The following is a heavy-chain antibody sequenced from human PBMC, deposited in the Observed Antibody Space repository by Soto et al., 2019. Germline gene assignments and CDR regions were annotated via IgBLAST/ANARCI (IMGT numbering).Heavy chain of an antibody. Sequence: QVQLVESGGGVVQPGRSLRLSCAASGFTFRSYGMHWVRQAPGKGLEWVAVISYDGSNKYYADSVKGRFTISRDNSKNTLYLQMNSLRAEDTAVYYCANGLYYDSSGPPRYYGMDVWGQGTTVTVSS. CDR3: ANGLYYDSSGPPRYYGMDV. CDR2: ISYDGSNK. J-gene: IGHJ6*02. D-gene: IGHD3-22*01. V-gene: IGHV3-30*18. CDR1: GFTFRSYG.